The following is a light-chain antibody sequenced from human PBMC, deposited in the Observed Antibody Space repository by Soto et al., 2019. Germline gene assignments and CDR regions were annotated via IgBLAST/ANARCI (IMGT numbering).Light chain of an antibody. V-gene: IGKV1-5*03. J-gene: IGKJ1*01. Sequence: DIQMTQSPSTLSASVGDRVTITCRASQYISSWLAWYQQKPGQAPKLLIYKESFLESGVPSRFSGRGSETEFTLTISSLQHHDFATYYCQQYNDYPWTFGQGTKVEIK. CDR1: QYISSW. CDR2: KES. CDR3: QQYNDYPWT.